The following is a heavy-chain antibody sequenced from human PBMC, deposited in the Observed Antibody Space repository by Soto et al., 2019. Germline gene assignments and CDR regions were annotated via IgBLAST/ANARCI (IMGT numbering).Heavy chain of an antibody. J-gene: IGHJ4*02. Sequence: GGSLRLSCAASRFTFSGYSMNWVRQAPGKGLEWVANIKEDGTAKYYLDSVKGRFTVSRDNVKNSLYLQMNSLRAEDTAMYYCTTDRGYLTFDYWGPGTLVTVSS. CDR1: RFTFSGYS. CDR2: IKEDGTAK. V-gene: IGHV3-7*01. D-gene: IGHD3-22*01. CDR3: TTDRGYLTFDY.